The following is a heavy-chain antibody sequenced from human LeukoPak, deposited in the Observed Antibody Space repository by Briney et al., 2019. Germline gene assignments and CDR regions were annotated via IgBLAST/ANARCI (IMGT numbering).Heavy chain of an antibody. Sequence: SETLSLTCTVSGGSISSSSYYWGWIRQPPGKGLEWIGSIYYSGSTYYNPSLKSRVTISVDTSKNQFSLKLSSVTAADTAVYYCARPTLIKYGSGSYFDYWGQGTLVTVSP. D-gene: IGHD3-10*01. CDR1: GGSISSSSYY. CDR2: IYYSGST. CDR3: ARPTLIKYGSGSYFDY. V-gene: IGHV4-39*01. J-gene: IGHJ4*02.